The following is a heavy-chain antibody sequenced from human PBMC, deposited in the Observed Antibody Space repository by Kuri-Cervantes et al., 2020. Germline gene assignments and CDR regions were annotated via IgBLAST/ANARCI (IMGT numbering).Heavy chain of an antibody. D-gene: IGHD3-10*01. CDR2: IGTAGDT. Sequence: GEALKISCAASGFTFSSYRMHWVRQATRKGLEWVSAIGTAGDTYYPGSVKGRFTISRENAKNSLYLQMNSLRAGDTAVYYCARVESSWFRELWFDYWGQGTLVTVSS. CDR1: GFTFSSYR. CDR3: ARVESSWFRELWFDY. J-gene: IGHJ4*02. V-gene: IGHV3-13*01.